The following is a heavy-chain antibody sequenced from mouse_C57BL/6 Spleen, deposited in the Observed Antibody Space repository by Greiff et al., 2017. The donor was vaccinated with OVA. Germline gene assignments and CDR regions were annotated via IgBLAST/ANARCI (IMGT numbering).Heavy chain of an antibody. CDR3: ARGHGNWYFDV. CDR1: GFTFTSYW. D-gene: IGHD2-1*01. V-gene: IGHV1-64*01. J-gene: IGHJ1*03. Sequence: QVQLQQPGAELVKPGASVKLSCKASGFTFTSYWMHWVKQRPGQGLEWIGMIHPNSGSTNYNEKFKSKATLTVDKSSSTAYMQLSSLTSEDSAVYYCARGHGNWYFDVWGTGTTVTVSS. CDR2: IHPNSGST.